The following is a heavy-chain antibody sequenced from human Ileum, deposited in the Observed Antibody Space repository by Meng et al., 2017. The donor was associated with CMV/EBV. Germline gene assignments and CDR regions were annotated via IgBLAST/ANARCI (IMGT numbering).Heavy chain of an antibody. V-gene: IGHV4-59*01. CDR1: GGSISSYY. Sequence: SETLSLTCTVSGGSISSYYWSWIRQPPGKGLEWIGYIYYSGSTNYNPSLKSRVTISVDTSKNQFSLKLSSVTAADTAVYYCASNYYDSSGYWVVGDYWGQGTLVTVSS. D-gene: IGHD3-22*01. J-gene: IGHJ4*02. CDR3: ASNYYDSSGYWVVGDY. CDR2: IYYSGST.